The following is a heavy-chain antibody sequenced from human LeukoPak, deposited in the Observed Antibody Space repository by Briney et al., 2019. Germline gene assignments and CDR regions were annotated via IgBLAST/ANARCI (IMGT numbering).Heavy chain of an antibody. J-gene: IGHJ5*01. V-gene: IGHV4-34*01. D-gene: IGHD6-13*01. Sequence: SETLSLTCAVYGGSFSGYYWSWIRQPPGKGLEWIGEINHSGSTNYNPSLKSRVTISVDTSKNQFSLKLSSVTAAGTAVYYCARRTFIAAAGNPVESWGQGTLVTVSS. CDR3: ARRTFIAAAGNPVES. CDR2: INHSGST. CDR1: GGSFSGYY.